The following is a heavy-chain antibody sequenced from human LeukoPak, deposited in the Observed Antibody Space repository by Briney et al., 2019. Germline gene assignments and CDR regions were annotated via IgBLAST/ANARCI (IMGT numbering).Heavy chain of an antibody. V-gene: IGHV4-61*02. CDR2: LHTTGRT. Sequence: PSETLSLTRTLSRGSLSTGIPLSSGTYYWSWVRQPAGKELAWMGRLHTTGRTNYSPPLKSQVTISIDTDKNQCSLKVNSATAADTGGYYCAIAPEGYCGRTSCYDPGPFDPWGQGTLLTVCS. D-gene: IGHD2-2*01. CDR1: RGSLSTGIPLSSGTYY. J-gene: IGHJ5*02. CDR3: AIAPEGYCGRTSCYDPGPFDP.